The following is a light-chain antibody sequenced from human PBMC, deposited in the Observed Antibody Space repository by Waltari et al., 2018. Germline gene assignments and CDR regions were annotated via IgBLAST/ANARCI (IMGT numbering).Light chain of an antibody. CDR1: QSVSSSY. CDR2: GAS. J-gene: IGKJ2*01. CDR3: QQYADSPLT. Sequence: EIVLTQSPGLLSLSPGERATLSCRASQSVSSSYLAWFRQRPGQAPRLLIYGASSRATGIPDRFSGSGSGTDFTLVISRLAPEDFAVYYCQQYADSPLTFGQGTSLEIK. V-gene: IGKV3-20*01.